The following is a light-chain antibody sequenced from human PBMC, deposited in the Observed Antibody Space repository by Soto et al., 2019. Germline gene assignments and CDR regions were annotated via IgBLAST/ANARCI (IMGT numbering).Light chain of an antibody. Sequence: EIVMTQSPATLSVSPGERSTLSCMASQSVSSKLAWYQQKPGQAPRLLIYGASTRATGIPARFSGSGSGTEFTLTISSLQSEDFAVYYCQQYNNWPPINFGQGTRLEIK. V-gene: IGKV3-15*01. CDR2: GAS. CDR3: QQYNNWPPIN. CDR1: QSVSSK. J-gene: IGKJ5*01.